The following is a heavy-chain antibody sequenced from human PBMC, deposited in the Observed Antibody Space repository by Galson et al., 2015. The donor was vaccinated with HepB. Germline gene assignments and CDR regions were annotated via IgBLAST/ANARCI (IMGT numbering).Heavy chain of an antibody. Sequence: SVKVSCKASGYTFTSYGISWVRQAPGQGLEWMGWIGAYNGNTNYAQKLQGRFTMTTDTSTSTAYMELRSLRSDDTAVYYCARELQSSGYFDYWGQGTLVTVSS. V-gene: IGHV1-18*01. CDR3: ARELQSSGYFDY. J-gene: IGHJ4*02. CDR1: GYTFTSYG. D-gene: IGHD6-19*01. CDR2: IGAYNGNT.